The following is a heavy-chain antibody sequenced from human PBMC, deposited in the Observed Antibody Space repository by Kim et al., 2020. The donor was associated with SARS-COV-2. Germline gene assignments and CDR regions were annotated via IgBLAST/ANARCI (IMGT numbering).Heavy chain of an antibody. V-gene: IGHV4-39*01. D-gene: IGHD3-16*01. CDR3: ARLVGGRDYFDY. Sequence: SNPTRKSRVTISVATSKNRFSLKLSSVTAADTAVYYCARLVGGRDYFDYWGQGTLVTVSS. J-gene: IGHJ4*02.